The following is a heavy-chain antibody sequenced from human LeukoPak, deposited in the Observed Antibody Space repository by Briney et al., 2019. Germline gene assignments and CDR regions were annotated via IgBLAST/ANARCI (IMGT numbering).Heavy chain of an antibody. CDR3: ARDPGSGYEEHFDY. V-gene: IGHV3-48*04. CDR2: ISSSGSTM. J-gene: IGHJ4*02. D-gene: IGHD5-12*01. Sequence: GGSLRLSCAASGFTFSSYGMHWVRQAPGKGLEWVSYISSSGSTMYYTDSVKGRFTISRDNAKDSLYLQMNSLRAEDTAVYYCARDPGSGYEEHFDYWGQGTLVTVSS. CDR1: GFTFSSYG.